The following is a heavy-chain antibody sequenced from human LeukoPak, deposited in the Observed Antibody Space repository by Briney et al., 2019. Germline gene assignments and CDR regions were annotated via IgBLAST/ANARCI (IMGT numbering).Heavy chain of an antibody. J-gene: IGHJ4*02. V-gene: IGHV3-23*01. CDR2: ISGSGGST. Sequence: GGSLRLSCAASGFTFSSYAMSWVRQAPGKGLEWVSAISGSGGSTYYADSVKGRFTISRDNSENTLYLQMNSLRAEDTAVYYCAKSRGYCSSTSCYGVNYFDYGGQGTLVTVSS. CDR1: GFTFSSYA. CDR3: AKSRGYCSSTSCYGVNYFDY. D-gene: IGHD2-2*01.